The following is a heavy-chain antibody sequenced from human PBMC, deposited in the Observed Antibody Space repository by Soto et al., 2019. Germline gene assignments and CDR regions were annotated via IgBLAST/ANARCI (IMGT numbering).Heavy chain of an antibody. V-gene: IGHV5-10-1*01. J-gene: IGHJ3*02. CDR1: GYSFTSYW. D-gene: IGHD1-26*01. CDR3: ARRPHSGSYLGAFDI. CDR2: IDPSDSYT. Sequence: PGESLKISCKGSGYSFTSYWISWVRQMPGKGLEWMGRIDPSDSYTNYSPSFQGHVTISADKSISTAYLQWSSLKASDTAMYYCARRPHSGSYLGAFDIWGQGTMVTVSS.